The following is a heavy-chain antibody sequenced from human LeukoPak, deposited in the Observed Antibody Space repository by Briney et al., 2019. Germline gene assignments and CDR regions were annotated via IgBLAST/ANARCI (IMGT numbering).Heavy chain of an antibody. D-gene: IGHD6-6*01. Sequence: PSETLSLTCAVYGGSFSGYYWSWIRQPPGKGLEWIGYIYYSGSTNYNPSLKSRVTISVDTSKNQFSLKLSSVTAADTAVYYCASALRSSYSSSSSYYYYYMDVWGKGTTVTVSS. CDR1: GGSFSGYY. CDR3: ASALRSSYSSSSSYYYYYMDV. J-gene: IGHJ6*03. CDR2: IYYSGST. V-gene: IGHV4-59*01.